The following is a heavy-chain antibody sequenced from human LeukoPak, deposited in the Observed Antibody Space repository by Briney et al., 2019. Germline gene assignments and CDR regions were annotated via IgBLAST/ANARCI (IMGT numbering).Heavy chain of an antibody. CDR1: VYTFTGYY. CDR2: INPNSGGT. Sequence: SVKVSFKASVYTFTGYYMHWVRQAPGQPREWLGWINPNSGGTNYAQKFQGRVTMTRDTSISTAYMELSRLRSDDTAVYYCAREARGSLYWGQGTLVTVSS. CDR3: AREARGSLY. D-gene: IGHD1-26*01. J-gene: IGHJ4*02. V-gene: IGHV1-2*02.